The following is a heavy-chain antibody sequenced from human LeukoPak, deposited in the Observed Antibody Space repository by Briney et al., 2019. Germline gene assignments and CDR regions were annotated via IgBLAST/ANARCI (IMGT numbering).Heavy chain of an antibody. CDR2: ISSSSSYI. Sequence: GGSLRLSCAASGFTFSSYSMNWVRQAPGKGLEWVSSISSSSSYIYYADSVRGRFTISRDNAKNSLYLQMNSLRAEDTAVYYCARVLPDFWSGHYHWRGYGMDVWGQGTTVTVSS. J-gene: IGHJ6*02. V-gene: IGHV3-21*01. CDR1: GFTFSSYS. CDR3: ARVLPDFWSGHYHWRGYGMDV. D-gene: IGHD3-3*01.